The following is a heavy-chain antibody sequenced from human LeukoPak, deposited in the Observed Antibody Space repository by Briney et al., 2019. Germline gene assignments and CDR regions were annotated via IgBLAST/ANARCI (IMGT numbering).Heavy chain of an antibody. J-gene: IGHJ4*02. D-gene: IGHD6-13*01. CDR2: ISTYNGNT. Sequence: GASVKVSCKASGYTFTNYGLNWARQAPGQGLEWMGWISTYNGNTNYAQKFQGRVTMTTDTSTSTGYMEMRSLRSDDTAVYYCARGGVSNSWYRTPDYWGQGTLVTVSS. CDR1: GYTFTNYG. CDR3: ARGGVSNSWYRTPDY. V-gene: IGHV1-18*01.